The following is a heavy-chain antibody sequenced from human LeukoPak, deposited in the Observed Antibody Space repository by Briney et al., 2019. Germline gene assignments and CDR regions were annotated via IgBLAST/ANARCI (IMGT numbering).Heavy chain of an antibody. D-gene: IGHD3-10*01. J-gene: IGHJ4*02. CDR3: AKDRGEYYFDS. CDR1: GFMFRSFG. Sequence: GRCLRLSCAASGFMFRSFGMQWVSQTPSKGLEGVAVIWFDGSEKCYADSVKGRFSISRDNSNSTLFRQMTSLRAEDTAIYYCAKDRGEYYFDSWGQGTLVTVSS. CDR2: IWFDGSEK. V-gene: IGHV3-33*06.